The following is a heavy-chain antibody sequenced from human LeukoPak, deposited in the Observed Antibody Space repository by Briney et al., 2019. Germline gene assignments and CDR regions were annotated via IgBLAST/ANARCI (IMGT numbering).Heavy chain of an antibody. V-gene: IGHV1-69*04. Sequence: SVKVSCKASGGTFISYTISWVRQAPGQGLEWMGRIIPILGIANYAQKFQGGVTITADKSTSTAYMELSSLRSEDTAVCYCAREGLDFWSGYYPSRGYYYYMDVWGKGTTVTVSS. CDR2: IIPILGIA. J-gene: IGHJ6*03. CDR1: GGTFISYT. D-gene: IGHD3-3*01. CDR3: AREGLDFWSGYYPSRGYYYYMDV.